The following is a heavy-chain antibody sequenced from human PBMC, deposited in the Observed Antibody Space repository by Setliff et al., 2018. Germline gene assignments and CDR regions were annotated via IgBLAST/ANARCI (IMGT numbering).Heavy chain of an antibody. J-gene: IGHJ4*02. D-gene: IGHD3-10*01. CDR3: FGAGTCSY. CDR1: QFTFDDYG. V-gene: IGHV3-20*04. CDR2: ISWNGGIT. Sequence: LRLSCAASQFTFDDYGMAWVRQAPGKGLEWVSGISWNGGITGYVDSVKGRFTISRDNAKNSLSLQMNSLRTEDTAVYYCFGAGTCSYWGQGTLVTVSS.